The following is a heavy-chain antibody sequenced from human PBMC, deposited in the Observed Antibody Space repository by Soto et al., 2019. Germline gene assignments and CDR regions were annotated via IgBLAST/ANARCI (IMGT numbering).Heavy chain of an antibody. Sequence: QVQLVQSGAEVKKPGSSVKVSCKVSGGTFSNYAIDWVRQAPGHGLEWMGGIVPIFGTTYYTQKFQGRATIIADDSTTTAYLEMSSLRSEDTAIYYCARVEAVAGLYNYHGLDVWGQGTAGTVSS. J-gene: IGHJ6*02. CDR3: ARVEAVAGLYNYHGLDV. CDR1: GGTFSNYA. D-gene: IGHD6-19*01. CDR2: IVPIFGTT. V-gene: IGHV1-69*12.